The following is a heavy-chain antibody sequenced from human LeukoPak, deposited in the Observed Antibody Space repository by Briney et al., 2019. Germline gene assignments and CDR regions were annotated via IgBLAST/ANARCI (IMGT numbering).Heavy chain of an antibody. CDR3: ARDRGSYRFDP. Sequence: ASVKVSCKASGYTFTDYYMHWVRQAPGQGLEWMGWINPNSAGTNYAQNFQGRVTMTRDTSINTAYMELSRLRSDDTAVYYCARDRGSYRFDPWGQGTLVTVSS. CDR2: INPNSAGT. J-gene: IGHJ5*02. CDR1: GYTFTDYY. D-gene: IGHD3-16*02. V-gene: IGHV1-2*02.